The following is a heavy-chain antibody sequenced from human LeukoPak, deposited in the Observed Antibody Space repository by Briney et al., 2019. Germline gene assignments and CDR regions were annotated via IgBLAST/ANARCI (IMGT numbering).Heavy chain of an antibody. V-gene: IGHV7-4-1*02. CDR2: INTNTGNP. CDR3: ARSPDAVETDFDY. D-gene: IGHD2-21*02. CDR1: GYTFTTYA. Sequence: ASVKVSCKTSGYTFTTYAIHWVRQAPGQGLEWMGWINTNTGNPAYAQGFTGRFVFSLDTSVSTAYLQISSLKAEDTAVYYCARSPDAVETDFDYWGQGTLVTVSS. J-gene: IGHJ4*02.